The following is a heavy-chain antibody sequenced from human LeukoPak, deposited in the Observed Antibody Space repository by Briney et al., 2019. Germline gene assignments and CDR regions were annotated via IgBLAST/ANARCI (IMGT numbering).Heavy chain of an antibody. Sequence: SQTLSLTCAIFGDSVSSNSGVWNCIRQSPSRGLEWLGRTYYRSKWYNDYAVSVRGRIIINPDTSKNQVSLHLISVTPGDTAVYYCARSTVTKELDYWGQGTLVTVSS. CDR1: GDSVSSNSGV. CDR3: ARSTVTKELDY. J-gene: IGHJ4*02. D-gene: IGHD4-17*01. V-gene: IGHV6-1*01. CDR2: TYYRSKWYN.